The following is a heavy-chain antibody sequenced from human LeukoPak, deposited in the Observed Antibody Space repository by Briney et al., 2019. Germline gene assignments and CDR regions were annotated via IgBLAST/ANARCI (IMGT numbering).Heavy chain of an antibody. CDR2: IDISDT. CDR1: GFIFSNYN. J-gene: IGHJ4*02. V-gene: IGHV3-69-1*02. Sequence: GGSLRPSCAASGFIFSNYNMNWVRQAPGKGLEWVSSIDISDTYYADSVKGRFTISRDNAKNSLYLQMNSLRAEDTAVYYCAQIYTYGSSQFDYWGQGTLVTVSS. D-gene: IGHD5-18*01. CDR3: AQIYTYGSSQFDY.